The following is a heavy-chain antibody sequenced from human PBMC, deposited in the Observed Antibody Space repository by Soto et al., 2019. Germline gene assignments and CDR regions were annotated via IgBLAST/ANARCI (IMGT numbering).Heavy chain of an antibody. V-gene: IGHV6-1*01. CDR2: TYYRSTWIH. D-gene: IGHD3-10*01. J-gene: IGHJ4*02. CDR3: ARGLQPHFDY. CDR1: GDSLSSSSSA. Sequence: PSQTLSLTCAISGDSLSSSSSAWNWIRQSPSRGLEWLGRTYYRSTWIHDYAVSVKSRIIINPDTSQNQFSLQVNSVTPVDTAVYYCARGLQPHFDYWGLGTLVTVSS.